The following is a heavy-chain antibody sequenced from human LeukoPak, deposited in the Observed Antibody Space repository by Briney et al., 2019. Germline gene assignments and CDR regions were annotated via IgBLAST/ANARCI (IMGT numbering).Heavy chain of an antibody. CDR1: GYTFTVYY. Sequence: ASVKVSFKASGYTFTVYYMHWVRQAPGQGLEWMGWLNPNTGGTNYAQKFQGRVTMTRDTSISTAYVELSSLTSDDTAVYYCARVGGYCTTASCSYGMDVWGQGTTVTVSS. J-gene: IGHJ6*02. V-gene: IGHV1-2*02. CDR2: LNPNTGGT. CDR3: ARVGGYCTTASCSYGMDV. D-gene: IGHD2-2*01.